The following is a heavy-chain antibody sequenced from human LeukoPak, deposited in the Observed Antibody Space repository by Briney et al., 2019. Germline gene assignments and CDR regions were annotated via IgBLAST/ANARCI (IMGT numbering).Heavy chain of an antibody. V-gene: IGHV1-18*01. J-gene: IGHJ4*02. CDR2: ISPYSGNT. CDR1: GYTFSKYG. Sequence: ASVKVSCKASGYTFSKYGIIWARQSHGQGLEWLGWISPYSGNTDYAEKFQGRVTMTRDTSASTVYMELRSLRSDDTAIYYCARGYGDDYWGQGTLLTVSS. CDR3: ARGYGDDY. D-gene: IGHD3-16*01.